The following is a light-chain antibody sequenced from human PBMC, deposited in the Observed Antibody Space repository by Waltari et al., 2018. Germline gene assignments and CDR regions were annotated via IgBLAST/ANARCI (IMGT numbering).Light chain of an antibody. J-gene: IGLJ2*01. V-gene: IGLV3-25*03. CDR2: KDT. CDR1: ALAKQY. CDR3: QSADSSGTYVV. Sequence: SYELTPPPSVSVSPGQTARITCSGAALAKQYSYWYQQKPGQAPVLVIYKDTERPSGIPERFSGSTSGTTVTLTISGAQAEDEADYYCQSADSSGTYVVLGGGTKLTVL.